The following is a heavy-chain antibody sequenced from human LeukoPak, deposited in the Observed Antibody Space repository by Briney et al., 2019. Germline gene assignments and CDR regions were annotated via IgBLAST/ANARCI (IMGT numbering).Heavy chain of an antibody. CDR1: GGSISSGGYY. D-gene: IGHD4-17*01. CDR3: ARGATVTTNHFDY. V-gene: IGHV4-31*03. J-gene: IGHJ4*02. CDR2: IYYSGST. Sequence: SQTLSLTCTVSGGSISSGGYYWSWIRQHPGKGLEWIGYIYYSGSTYYNPSLKSRVTISVDTSKNQFSLKLSSVTAADTAVYYCARGATVTTNHFDYWGQGTLVTVSS.